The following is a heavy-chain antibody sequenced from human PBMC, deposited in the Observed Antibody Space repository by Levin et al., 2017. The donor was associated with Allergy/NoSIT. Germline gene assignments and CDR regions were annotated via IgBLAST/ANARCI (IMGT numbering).Heavy chain of an antibody. J-gene: IGHJ4*02. CDR3: AKDHTSSWYYFDN. CDR1: GFTFSDYG. CDR2: ISGSYSGSNT. V-gene: IGHV3-23*01. D-gene: IGHD6-13*01. Sequence: PGGSLRLSCAASGFTFSDYGMSWVRQAPGKGLEWVSGISGSYSGSNTYHADSVKGRCTISRDNSKNTLFLQMNSLRAEDTAIYFCAKDHTSSWYYFDNWGQGTLVTVSS.